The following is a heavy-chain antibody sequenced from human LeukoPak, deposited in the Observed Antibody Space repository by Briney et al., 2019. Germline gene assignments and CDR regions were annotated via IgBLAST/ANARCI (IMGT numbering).Heavy chain of an antibody. CDR2: ISWNSGSI. J-gene: IGHJ4*02. Sequence: SLRLSCAASGFTFDDYAMHWVRQAPGKGLEWVSGISWNSGSIGYADSVKGRFTISRDNAKNSLYLQMNSLRAEDTALYYCAKDSGVVVPAAMGLDYWGQGTLVTVSS. V-gene: IGHV3-9*01. CDR3: AKDSGVVVPAAMGLDY. CDR1: GFTFDDYA. D-gene: IGHD2-2*01.